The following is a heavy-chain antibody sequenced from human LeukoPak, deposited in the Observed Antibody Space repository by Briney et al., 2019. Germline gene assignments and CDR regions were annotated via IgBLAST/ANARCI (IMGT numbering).Heavy chain of an antibody. J-gene: IGHJ4*02. Sequence: GGSLRLSCAASGFTFDDYAMHWVRQAPGKGLEWVSLISGDGGSTYYADSVKGRFTISGDNSKNSLYLQMNSLRTEDTALYYCAKGRFRLRFLEWRAPYFDYWGQGTLVTVSS. D-gene: IGHD3-3*01. CDR3: AKGRFRLRFLEWRAPYFDY. V-gene: IGHV3-43*02. CDR2: ISGDGGST. CDR1: GFTFDDYA.